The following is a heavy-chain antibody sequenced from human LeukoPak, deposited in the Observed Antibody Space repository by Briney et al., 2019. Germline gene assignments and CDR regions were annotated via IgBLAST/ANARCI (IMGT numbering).Heavy chain of an antibody. CDR1: GYSISSGYY. V-gene: IGHV4-38-2*01. Sequence: PSETLSLTCAVSGYSISSGYYWGWIRQPPGKGLEWIGSIYHSGSTYYNPSLKSRVTISVDTSKNQFSLKLSSVTAADTAVYYCARGANSYLPFDYWGQGTLVTVSS. J-gene: IGHJ4*02. CDR2: IYHSGST. D-gene: IGHD1-26*01. CDR3: ARGANSYLPFDY.